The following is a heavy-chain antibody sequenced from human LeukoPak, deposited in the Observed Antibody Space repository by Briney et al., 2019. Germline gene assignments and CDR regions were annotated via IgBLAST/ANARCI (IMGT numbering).Heavy chain of an antibody. D-gene: IGHD3-10*01. V-gene: IGHV4-59*01. CDR1: GGSITSYY. CDR3: ARDRGRATWFDP. CDR2: IYYSGST. J-gene: IGHJ5*02. Sequence: SETLSLNCTVSGGSITSYYWHWIRQPPGKGLEWTGYIYYSGSTNHNPSLKSRVTISVDTSRNQFSLKLHSVTAADTAVYYCARDRGRATWFDPWGQGTAVTVSS.